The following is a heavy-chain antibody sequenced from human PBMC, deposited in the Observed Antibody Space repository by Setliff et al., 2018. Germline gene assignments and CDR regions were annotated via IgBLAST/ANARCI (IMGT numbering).Heavy chain of an antibody. Sequence: PSETLSLTCAVSGFSITSGYYWGWIRQAPGKGLEWIGYIYYSGSTYYNPSLKSRVTISVDTSKNQFSLKLSSVTAADTAVYYCARDPLTTNRRRAFDIWGQGTMVTVSS. CDR3: ARDPLTTNRRRAFDI. J-gene: IGHJ3*02. CDR1: GFSITSGYY. CDR2: IYYSGST. V-gene: IGHV4-38-2*02. D-gene: IGHD4-17*01.